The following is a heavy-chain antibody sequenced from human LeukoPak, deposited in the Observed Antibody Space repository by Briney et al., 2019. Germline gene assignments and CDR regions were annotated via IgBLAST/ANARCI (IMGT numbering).Heavy chain of an antibody. CDR2: MNPHIGNT. D-gene: IGHD3-22*01. V-gene: IGHV1-8*01. CDR3: SRGFRRDSSGLEFDC. Sequence: ASVKVSCKASGYTFTSYDINWVRQATGQGLEWMGWMNPHIGNTVYAQKFQDRVNMTRNTSIRTAYMELSSLGSEDTSMYYCSRGFRRDSSGLEFDCWGQGTLVTVSS. CDR1: GYTFTSYD. J-gene: IGHJ4*02.